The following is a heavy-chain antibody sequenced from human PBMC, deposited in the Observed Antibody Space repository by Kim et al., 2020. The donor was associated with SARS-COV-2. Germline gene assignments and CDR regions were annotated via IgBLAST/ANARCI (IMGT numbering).Heavy chain of an antibody. V-gene: IGHV2-5*01. Sequence: SGPTLVNPTQTLTLTCSFSGFSLSTSGVGVGWIRQPPGKALEWLALIYWNDDKQYSPSLKSRLSITKDTSKNQVVLTMTNMDPVDTATYYCAHRPYDFWSGYLINWFDSWGQGTLVTVSS. D-gene: IGHD3-3*01. J-gene: IGHJ5*01. CDR3: AHRPYDFWSGYLINWFDS. CDR2: IYWNDDK. CDR1: GFSLSTSGVG.